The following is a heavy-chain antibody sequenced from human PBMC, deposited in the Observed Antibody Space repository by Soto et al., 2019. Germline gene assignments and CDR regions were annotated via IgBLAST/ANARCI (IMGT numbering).Heavy chain of an antibody. J-gene: IGHJ6*02. Sequence: SETLSLTCTVSGGSISSSSYYWGWIRQPPGKGLEWIGSIYYSGSTYYNPSLKSRVTISVDTSKNQFSLKLSSVTAADTAVYYCARHRYDILTGYCKQSVSHYGMDVWGQGTTVTVSS. CDR1: GGSISSSSYY. D-gene: IGHD3-9*01. CDR3: ARHRYDILTGYCKQSVSHYGMDV. CDR2: IYYSGST. V-gene: IGHV4-39*01.